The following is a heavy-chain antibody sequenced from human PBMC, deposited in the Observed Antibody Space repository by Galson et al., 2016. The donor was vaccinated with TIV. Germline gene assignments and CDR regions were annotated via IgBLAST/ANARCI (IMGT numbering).Heavy chain of an antibody. Sequence: SLRLSCAGSGFSFSDYYMSWIRQAPGKGLEWVSYIGSRGTAIYYADSVKGRFTISRDNAKNSLYLQMNSLRVEDTAVYYCARDCNGDNCYSSPMYFDYWGRGALVTVSS. J-gene: IGHJ4*02. CDR2: IGSRGTAI. V-gene: IGHV3-11*01. CDR1: GFSFSDYY. CDR3: ARDCNGDNCYSSPMYFDY. D-gene: IGHD2-15*01.